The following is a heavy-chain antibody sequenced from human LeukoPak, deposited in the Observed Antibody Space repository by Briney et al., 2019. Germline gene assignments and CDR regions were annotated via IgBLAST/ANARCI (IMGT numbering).Heavy chain of an antibody. CDR2: MNPNSGNT. CDR1: GYTFTSYD. D-gene: IGHD3-10*02. CDR3: VFGESINYYYYMDV. J-gene: IGHJ6*03. V-gene: IGHV1-8*01. Sequence: ASVKVSCKASGYTFTSYDINWVRQATGHGLEWMGWMNPNSGNTGYAQKFQGRVTMTRNTSISTAYMELSSLRSEDTAVYYCVFGESINYYYYMDVWGKGTTVTISS.